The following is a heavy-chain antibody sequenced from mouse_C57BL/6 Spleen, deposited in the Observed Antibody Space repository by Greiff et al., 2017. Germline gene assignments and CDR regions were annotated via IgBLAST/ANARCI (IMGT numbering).Heavy chain of an antibody. CDR2: IDPSDSYT. CDR3: ARSLLWLHYAMDY. Sequence: QVQLQQPGAELVMPGASVKLSCKASGYTFTSYWMHWVKQRPGQGLEWIGEIDPSDSYTNYNQKFKGKSTLAVDKSSSTAYMQLSSLTSEDSAVYYCARSLLWLHYAMDYWGQGTSVTVSS. CDR1: GYTFTSYW. J-gene: IGHJ4*01. V-gene: IGHV1-69*01. D-gene: IGHD2-9*01.